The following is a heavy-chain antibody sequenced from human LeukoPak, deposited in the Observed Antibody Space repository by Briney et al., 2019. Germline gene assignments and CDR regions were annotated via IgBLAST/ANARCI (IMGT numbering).Heavy chain of an antibody. CDR3: ARDSSGAGTVGATSGY. D-gene: IGHD1-26*01. CDR2: IYYSGNT. CDR1: GGSFSGYY. V-gene: IGHV4-34*01. Sequence: SETLSLTCAVYGGSFSGYYWSWIRQHPGKGLEWIGSIYYSGNTYYNPSLKSRVTISVDTSKNQFSLKLSSVTAADTAVYYCARDSSGAGTVGATSGYWGQGTLVTVSS. J-gene: IGHJ4*02.